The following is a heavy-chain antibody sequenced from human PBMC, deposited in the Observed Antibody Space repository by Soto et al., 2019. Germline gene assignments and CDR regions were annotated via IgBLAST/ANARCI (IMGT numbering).Heavy chain of an antibody. V-gene: IGHV3-30*18. Sequence: QVQLVESGGGVVQPGRSLRLSCAGSGFTFSNYGLHWVRQAPGKGLEWVAVISYDGSHKYYADSVKGRFTISRDNSNNMLYLQKDSLRAEDTAVYYCAKDGAPRYCSRSSCHPAGAYWGQGTLVTVYS. CDR2: ISYDGSHK. CDR1: GFTFSNYG. CDR3: AKDGAPRYCSRSSCHPAGAY. D-gene: IGHD2-15*01. J-gene: IGHJ4*02.